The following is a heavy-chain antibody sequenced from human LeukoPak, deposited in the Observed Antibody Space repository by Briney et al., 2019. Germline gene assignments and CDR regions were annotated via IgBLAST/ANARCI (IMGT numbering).Heavy chain of an antibody. D-gene: IGHD4-17*01. V-gene: IGHV4-39*01. CDR2: IYYSGST. Sequence: SQTLSLTCTVSGGSISSGDYYWSWIRQPPGKGLEWIGSIYYSGSTYYNPSLKSRVTISVDTSKNQFSLKLSSVTAADTAVYYCARHPEDYGDYRGTFDYWGQGTLVTVSS. CDR3: ARHPEDYGDYRGTFDY. J-gene: IGHJ4*02. CDR1: GGSISSGDYY.